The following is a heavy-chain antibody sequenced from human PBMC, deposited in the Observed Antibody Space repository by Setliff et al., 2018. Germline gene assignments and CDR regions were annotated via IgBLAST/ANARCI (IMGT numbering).Heavy chain of an antibody. J-gene: IGHJ5*02. CDR1: GYTLTELS. Sequence: SVKVSCKVSGYTLTELSMHWVRQAPGKGLEWMGGIIPIFGTANYAQKFQGRVTITADESTSTAYMELSSLRSEDTAVYYCAKNGFGVVALGVNNWFDPWGQGTLVTVSS. D-gene: IGHD3-10*01. V-gene: IGHV1-69*13. CDR2: IIPIFGTA. CDR3: AKNGFGVVALGVNNWFDP.